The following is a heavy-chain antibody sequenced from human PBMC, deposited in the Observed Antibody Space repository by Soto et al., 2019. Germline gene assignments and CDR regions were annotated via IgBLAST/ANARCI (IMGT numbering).Heavy chain of an antibody. J-gene: IGHJ1*01. CDR2: IWYDGSNK. CDR3: AKETEQWLMIPEYFQH. Sequence: TGGSLRLSCAASGFTFSSYGMHWVRQAPGKGLEWVAVIWYDGSNKYYADSVKGRFTISRDNSKNTLYLQMNSLRAEDTAVYYCAKETEQWLMIPEYFQHWGQGTLVTVSS. CDR1: GFTFSSYG. D-gene: IGHD6-19*01. V-gene: IGHV3-33*06.